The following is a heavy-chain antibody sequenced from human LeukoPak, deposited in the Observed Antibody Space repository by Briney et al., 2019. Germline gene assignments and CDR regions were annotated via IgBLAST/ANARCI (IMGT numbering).Heavy chain of an antibody. CDR3: ARERYGDYENRGWFDP. Sequence: GASVKVSCKASGYTFTDYYMHWVRQAPGQGLEWMGWINPNSGGTNYAQKFQGRVTMTRDTSISTAYMELSRLRSDDTAVYYCARERYGDYENRGWFDPWGQGTLVTVSS. D-gene: IGHD4-17*01. J-gene: IGHJ5*02. CDR1: GYTFTDYY. CDR2: INPNSGGT. V-gene: IGHV1-2*02.